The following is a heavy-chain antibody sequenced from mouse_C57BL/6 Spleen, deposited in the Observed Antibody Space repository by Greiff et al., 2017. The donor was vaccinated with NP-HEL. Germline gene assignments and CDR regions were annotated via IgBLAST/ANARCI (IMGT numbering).Heavy chain of an antibody. CDR1: GYTFTDYE. V-gene: IGHV1-15*01. D-gene: IGHD1-1*01. J-gene: IGHJ1*03. CDR2: IDPETGGT. CDR3: TRPCYYGSSPRYFEG. Sequence: QVQLQQSGAELVRPGASVTLSCKASGYTFTDYEMHWVKQTPVHGLEWIGAIDPETGGTASNQKFKGKAILTADKSSSTAYMELRSLTSEDSAVYYCTRPCYYGSSPRYFEGWGTGTTVTVSS.